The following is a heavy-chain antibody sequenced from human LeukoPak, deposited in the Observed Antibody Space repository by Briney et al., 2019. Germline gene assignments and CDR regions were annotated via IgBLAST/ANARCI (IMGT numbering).Heavy chain of an antibody. Sequence: PGGSLRLSCAASGFTVSSNYMSWVRQAPGKGLEWVSAISGSGGNIYHADFVKGRFTISRDNHKNTLYLQMNSLGVEDTAVYYCASGGVVYGACCDFWGQGTLVTVSS. V-gene: IGHV3-23*01. D-gene: IGHD3-16*01. CDR3: ASGGVVYGACCDF. CDR1: GFTVSSNY. J-gene: IGHJ4*02. CDR2: ISGSGGNI.